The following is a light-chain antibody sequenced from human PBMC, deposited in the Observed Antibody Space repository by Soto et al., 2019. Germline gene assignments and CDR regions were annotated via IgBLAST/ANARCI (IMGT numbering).Light chain of an antibody. V-gene: IGKV1-39*01. CDR3: QQSYSTPIFT. CDR1: QNISKY. CDR2: AAS. J-gene: IGKJ3*01. Sequence: DIQMTQSPSSLSASVGDRVTLTCRASQNISKYLNWYQQKPGKAPKLLIYAASILQSGVPSRFXGTGSGTDFTLTISSLQPEDSATYHCQQSYSTPIFTFGPGTTVEI.